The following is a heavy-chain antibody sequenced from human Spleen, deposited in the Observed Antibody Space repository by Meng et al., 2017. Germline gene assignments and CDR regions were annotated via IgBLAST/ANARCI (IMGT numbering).Heavy chain of an antibody. V-gene: IGHV4-34*01. Sequence: QVSLQQWGAGLLRPSETLALSRVVSGGSFSDYYWSWIRQPPGKGLEWIGEINHSGSTNYNPSLESRATISVDTSQNNLSLKLSSVTAADSAVYYCARGPTTMAHDFDYWGQGTLVTVSS. CDR3: ARGPTTMAHDFDY. J-gene: IGHJ4*02. CDR2: INHSGST. D-gene: IGHD4-11*01. CDR1: GGSFSDYY.